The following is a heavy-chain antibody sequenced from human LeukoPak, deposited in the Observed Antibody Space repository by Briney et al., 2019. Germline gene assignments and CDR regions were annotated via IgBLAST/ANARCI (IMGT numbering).Heavy chain of an antibody. V-gene: IGHV4-61*02. Sequence: SETLSLTCTVSGGSISSGSYYWSWIRQPAGQGLEWIGRIYTSGSTNYNPSLKSRVTISVDTSKNQFSLKLSAVSAADTAVYYCARGSYDMPYGMDVWGQGTTVTVSS. D-gene: IGHD3-9*01. J-gene: IGHJ6*02. CDR2: IYTSGST. CDR1: GGSISSGSYY. CDR3: ARGSYDMPYGMDV.